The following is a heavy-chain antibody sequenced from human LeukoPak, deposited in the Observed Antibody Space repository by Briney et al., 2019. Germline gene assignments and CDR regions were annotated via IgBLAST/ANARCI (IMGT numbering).Heavy chain of an antibody. Sequence: GASVKVSCKTSGYAFTSYGISWVRQAPGQGLEWMGWISAYNGHTNYAPKLQGRVTMTTDTSTSTAYMELRSLRSDDTAVYYCAREDCSGGSCYSLSLTPVFHVFDIWGQGTMVTVSS. CDR1: GYAFTSYG. CDR2: ISAYNGHT. V-gene: IGHV1-18*01. J-gene: IGHJ3*02. CDR3: AREDCSGGSCYSLSLTPVFHVFDI. D-gene: IGHD2-15*01.